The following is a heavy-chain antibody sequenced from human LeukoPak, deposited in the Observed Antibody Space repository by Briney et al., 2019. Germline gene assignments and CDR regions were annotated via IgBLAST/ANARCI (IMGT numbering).Heavy chain of an antibody. J-gene: IGHJ4*02. CDR3: ARDADAQQQLVGFDY. Sequence: PSETLSLTCAVSGYSIISGYYWGWIRQPPGKGLEGIGSIYHNGSTYYNPSLKSRVTISVDTSKNQFSLKLSSVTAADTAVYYCARDADAQQQLVGFDYWGQGTLVTVSS. CDR1: GYSIISGYY. D-gene: IGHD6-13*01. CDR2: IYHNGST. V-gene: IGHV4-38-2*02.